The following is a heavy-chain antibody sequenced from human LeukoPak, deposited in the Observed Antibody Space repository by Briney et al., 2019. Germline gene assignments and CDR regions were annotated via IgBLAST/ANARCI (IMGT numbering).Heavy chain of an antibody. J-gene: IGHJ5*02. Sequence: ASVKVSCKAFGYTFTSYDINWVRQATGQGLEWMGWMNPNSGNTGYAQKFQGRVTITRNTSISTAYMELSSLRSEDTAVYYCARGGYCSSTSCYTGWFDPWGQGTLVTVSS. CDR1: GYTFTSYD. V-gene: IGHV1-8*03. CDR3: ARGGYCSSTSCYTGWFDP. D-gene: IGHD2-2*02. CDR2: MNPNSGNT.